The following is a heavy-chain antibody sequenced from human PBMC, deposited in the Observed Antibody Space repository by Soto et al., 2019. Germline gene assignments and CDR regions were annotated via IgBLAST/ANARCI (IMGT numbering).Heavy chain of an antibody. J-gene: IGHJ6*02. CDR3: GKEGPGGGRHFYYAMAV. V-gene: IGHV3-30*18. CDR1: GFVFSDYG. CDR2: ITNDGNNE. D-gene: IGHD1-26*01. Sequence: QMNLVESGGGVVQPGRSLRLSCAASGFVFSDYGMHWVRQAPGKGLEWVALITNDGNNEYYRESVKGRFSISRGRSTNTVDLLRKGLRPEDTGVYYWGKEGPGGGRHFYYAMAVWGQGTTVTVSS.